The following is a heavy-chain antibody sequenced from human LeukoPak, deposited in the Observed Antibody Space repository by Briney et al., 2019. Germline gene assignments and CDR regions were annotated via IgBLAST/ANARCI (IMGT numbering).Heavy chain of an antibody. V-gene: IGHV4-34*01. D-gene: IGHD6-13*01. CDR2: IYYSGST. CDR1: GGSFSGYY. J-gene: IGHJ4*02. Sequence: SETLSLTCAVYGGSFSGYYWSWIRQPPGKGLEWIGSIYYSGSTYYNPSLKSRVTISVDTSKNQFSLKLSSVTAADTAVYYCARSEQQLVSYYFDYWGQGTLVTVSS. CDR3: ARSEQQLVSYYFDY.